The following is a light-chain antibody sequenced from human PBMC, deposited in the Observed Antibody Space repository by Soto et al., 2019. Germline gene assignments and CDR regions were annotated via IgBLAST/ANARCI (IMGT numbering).Light chain of an antibody. V-gene: IGKV2-28*01. CDR3: LSALLIAWT. J-gene: IGKJ1*01. CDR1: QSLLHNDGYNF. CDR2: LGS. Sequence: DIVMTQSPLSLPVTPGEPASISCRSSQSLLHNDGYNFLGWYLQKPGQSPQLLIYLGSNRAFGVPDRASGGGSGTDFTLKISRVEADDVGVYCCLSALLIAWTFGQGTKVEIK.